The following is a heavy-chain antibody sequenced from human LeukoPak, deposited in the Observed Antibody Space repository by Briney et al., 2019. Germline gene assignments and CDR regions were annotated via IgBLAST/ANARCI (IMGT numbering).Heavy chain of an antibody. CDR3: AGEETPGTVFDY. CDR2: IYYSGST. D-gene: IGHD2-8*02. Sequence: PSQTLSLTCTVSGGSISSGGYYWSWIRQHPGKGLEWIGYIYYSGSTYYNPSLKSRVTISVDTSKNQFSLKLSSVTAADTAVYYCAGEETPGTVFDYWGQGTLVTVSS. V-gene: IGHV4-31*03. J-gene: IGHJ4*02. CDR1: GGSISSGGYY.